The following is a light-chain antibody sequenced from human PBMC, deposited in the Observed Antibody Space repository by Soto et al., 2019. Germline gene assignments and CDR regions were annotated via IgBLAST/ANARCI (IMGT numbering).Light chain of an antibody. V-gene: IGLV1-40*01. J-gene: IGLJ3*02. Sequence: QSVLTQPPSVSGAPGQRVTISCTGSSSNIGAGYDVHWYQQLPGTAPKLLIYGNSNRHSGVPDRISGSKSGTSASLAITGLQAEDEADYYCQSYDSSLSGWVFGGGTKLTVL. CDR2: GNS. CDR1: SSNIGAGYD. CDR3: QSYDSSLSGWV.